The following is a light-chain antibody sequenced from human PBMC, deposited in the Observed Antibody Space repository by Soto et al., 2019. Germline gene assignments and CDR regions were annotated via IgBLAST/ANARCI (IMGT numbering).Light chain of an antibody. CDR3: QSYDSSLSGLDVV. V-gene: IGLV1-40*01. J-gene: IGLJ2*01. Sequence: QSVLTQPPSVSGAPGQRVTISRTGSSSNIGAGYDVHWYQQLPGTAPKLLIYGNSNRPSGVPDRFSGSKSGTSASLAITGLQAEDEADYYCQSYDSSLSGLDVVFGGGTKLTVL. CDR1: SSNIGAGYD. CDR2: GNS.